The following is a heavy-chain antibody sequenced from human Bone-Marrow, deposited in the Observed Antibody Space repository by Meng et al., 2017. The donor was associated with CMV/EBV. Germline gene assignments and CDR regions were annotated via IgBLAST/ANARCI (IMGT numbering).Heavy chain of an antibody. Sequence: GESLKISCAASGFTFSSYAMHWVRQAPGKGLEWVAVISYDGSNKYYADSVKGRFTISRDNSKNTLYLQMNSLRAEDTAVYYCARGRPVYYYDSSVDWYFDLWGRGTRVTVSS. D-gene: IGHD3-22*01. V-gene: IGHV3-30*04. CDR2: ISYDGSNK. J-gene: IGHJ2*01. CDR1: GFTFSSYA. CDR3: ARGRPVYYYDSSVDWYFDL.